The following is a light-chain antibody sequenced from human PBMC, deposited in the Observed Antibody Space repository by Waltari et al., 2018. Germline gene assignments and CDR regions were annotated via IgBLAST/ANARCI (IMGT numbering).Light chain of an antibody. CDR1: QGINNW. CDR3: QQYGTSPLT. CDR2: SAS. Sequence: DIQMTQSPSSVSASLGDRVTITCRASQGINNWLAWYQQKTGRAPKLLIYSASTLQSGVPSRFSGSGSGTEFTLTISSLQSEDFAVYYCQQYGTSPLTFGGGTKVEIK. J-gene: IGKJ4*01. V-gene: IGKV1-12*01.